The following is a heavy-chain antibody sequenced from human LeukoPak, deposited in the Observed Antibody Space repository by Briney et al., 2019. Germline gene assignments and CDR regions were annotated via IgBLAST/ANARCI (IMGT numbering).Heavy chain of an antibody. CDR2: MNPNSGNT. Sequence: ASVKVSCKTSGYTFTIYDINWVRQATGQGLEWMGWMNPNSGNTGYAQKFQGRVTMARNTSTSTAYMELSSLRSEDTAVYYCARRTFTKLGGYYYYMDVWGKGTTVTVSS. CDR1: GYTFTIYD. V-gene: IGHV1-8*01. CDR3: ARRTFTKLGGYYYYMDV. J-gene: IGHJ6*03. D-gene: IGHD2-8*01.